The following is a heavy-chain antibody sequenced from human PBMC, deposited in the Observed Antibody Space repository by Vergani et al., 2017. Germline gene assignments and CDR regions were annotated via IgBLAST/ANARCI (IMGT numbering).Heavy chain of an antibody. CDR3: GKGAQQLVRWSTAMDF. CDR1: GFTFDDYG. Sequence: EVLLVESGGAAVQPGGSLRLSCAASGFTFDDYGMHWVRQAPGKGLEWVSLISWDGDSTYYADSVKGRFTVSRDNKKNVMFLQMSSLRVEDSALYFCGKGAQQLVRWSTAMDFWGQGTTVTVSS. J-gene: IGHJ6*02. CDR2: ISWDGDST. V-gene: IGHV3-43D*04. D-gene: IGHD6-13*01.